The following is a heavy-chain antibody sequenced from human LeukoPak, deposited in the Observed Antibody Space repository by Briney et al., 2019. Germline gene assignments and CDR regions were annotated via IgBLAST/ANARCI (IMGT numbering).Heavy chain of an antibody. V-gene: IGHV4-38-2*02. D-gene: IGHD3-3*01. CDR2: IYHSGST. CDR1: GYSISSGYY. Sequence: SETLSLTCTVSGYSISSGYYWGWIRPPPGKGLEWIGIIYHSGSTYYNPSLKSRVTISVDTSKNQFSLKLSSVTAADTAVYYCARVGITIFGVDWYYFDYWGQGTLVTVSS. CDR3: ARVGITIFGVDWYYFDY. J-gene: IGHJ4*02.